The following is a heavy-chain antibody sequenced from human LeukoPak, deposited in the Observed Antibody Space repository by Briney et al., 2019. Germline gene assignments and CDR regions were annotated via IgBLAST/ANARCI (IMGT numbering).Heavy chain of an antibody. J-gene: IGHJ5*02. D-gene: IGHD3-22*01. CDR2: IYWDDNK. Sequence: SGPTLVNPTQTLTLTCTFSGFSLRTRGVGVGWIRQPPGRALEWLALIYWDDNKRYSPSLKSRLTITKDTSKNQVVLTMTNMDPVDTATYYCAHTYYYDSPPRFDPWGQGTLVTVSS. CDR1: GFSLRTRGVG. V-gene: IGHV2-5*02. CDR3: AHTYYYDSPPRFDP.